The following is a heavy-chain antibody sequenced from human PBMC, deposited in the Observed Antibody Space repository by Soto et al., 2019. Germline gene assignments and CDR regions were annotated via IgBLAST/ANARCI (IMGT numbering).Heavy chain of an antibody. CDR2: INPNSGGT. V-gene: IGHV1-2*02. D-gene: IGHD3-10*01. CDR3: ARDFRYIEAGNESYFDP. Sequence: QVQLVPAGAEEKQPGASVKVSCKASGYTFTGYYMLWVQKAPGQGLEWMGWINPNSGGTNYAQKFQGGVTMSRDTSISTAYMELSRLSSDDTAVDYCARDFRYIEAGNESYFDPWGHGTLVTVSS. CDR1: GYTFTGYY. J-gene: IGHJ5*02.